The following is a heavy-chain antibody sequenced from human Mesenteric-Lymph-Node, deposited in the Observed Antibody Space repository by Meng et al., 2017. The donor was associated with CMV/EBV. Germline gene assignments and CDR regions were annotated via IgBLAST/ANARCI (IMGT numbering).Heavy chain of an antibody. V-gene: IGHV3-23*01. CDR1: GFTFSSHA. CDR3: ARKVSSYPNWFDP. D-gene: IGHD6-6*01. J-gene: IGHJ5*02. Sequence: GESLKISCAASGFTFSSHAMTWVRQAPGKGLEWVSAISGSGSRTCYADSVKGRFAISRDISKNTLYMQMNSLRAEDTAVYYCARKVSSYPNWFDPWGQGTLVTVSS. CDR2: ISGSGSRT.